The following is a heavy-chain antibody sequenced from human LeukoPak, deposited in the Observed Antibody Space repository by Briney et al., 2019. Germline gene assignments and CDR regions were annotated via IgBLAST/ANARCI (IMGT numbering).Heavy chain of an antibody. CDR3: AAYYDFWSGYYTGIRY. D-gene: IGHD3-3*01. Sequence: GASVKVSCKASGGTFSSYAISWVRQAPGQGLEWMGGIIPIFGTANYAQKFQGRVTITADESTSTAYMELSSLRSEDTAVYYCAAYYDFWSGYYTGIRYWGQGTLVTVSS. V-gene: IGHV1-69*13. CDR2: IIPIFGTA. J-gene: IGHJ4*02. CDR1: GGTFSSYA.